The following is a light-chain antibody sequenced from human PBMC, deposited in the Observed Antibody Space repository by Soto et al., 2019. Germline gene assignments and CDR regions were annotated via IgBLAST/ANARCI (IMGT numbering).Light chain of an antibody. CDR3: SSYTSKSSLI. Sequence: QSVLSQPASVSGSPGQSITISCAVTMRDVGAYNLVSWCQQHPGRVPQLIIYEVRNRPSGISFRFSGSKSGNTASLTISGLQAEDEADYYCSSYTSKSSLIFGGGTKVTVL. CDR1: MRDVGAYNL. V-gene: IGLV2-14*01. CDR2: EVR. J-gene: IGLJ2*01.